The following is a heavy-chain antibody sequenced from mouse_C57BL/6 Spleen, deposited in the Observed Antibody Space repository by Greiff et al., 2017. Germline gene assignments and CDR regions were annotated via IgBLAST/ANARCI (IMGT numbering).Heavy chain of an antibody. D-gene: IGHD1-2*01. Sequence: QVQLKESGPELVKPGASVKISCKASGYAFSSSWMNWVKQRPGKGLEWIGRIYPGDGDTNYNGKFKGKATLTADKSSSTAYMQLSSLTSEDSAVYFCARGINTTVFDYWGQGTTLTVSS. V-gene: IGHV1-82*01. CDR2: IYPGDGDT. CDR3: ARGINTTVFDY. J-gene: IGHJ2*01. CDR1: GYAFSSSW.